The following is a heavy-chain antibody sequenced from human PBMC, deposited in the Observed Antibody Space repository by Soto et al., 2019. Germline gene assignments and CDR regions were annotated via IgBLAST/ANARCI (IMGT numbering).Heavy chain of an antibody. D-gene: IGHD4-4*01. CDR3: ARQQGHTVTTIYGMDV. CDR1: GDSLTSYW. Sequence: PSQSLQISFKGSGDSLTSYWSSWVHQMPGKGLEWMGRIDPSDCYTNYSPSFQGHVTISADKSISTAYLQWSSLKASDTAMYYCARQQGHTVTTIYGMDVWGQGTTVTVSS. CDR2: IDPSDCYT. J-gene: IGHJ6*02. V-gene: IGHV5-10-1*01.